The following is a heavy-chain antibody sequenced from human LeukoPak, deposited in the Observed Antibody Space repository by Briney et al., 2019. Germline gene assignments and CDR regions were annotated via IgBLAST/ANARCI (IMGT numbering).Heavy chain of an antibody. CDR3: ARSYSSSWYHDY. CDR1: GYTFTSYG. V-gene: IGHV1-18*01. CDR2: ISAYNGNT. Sequence: ASVKVSCKASGYTFTSYGISWVRQAPGQGLEGMGWISAYNGNTNYAQKVQGRVTMNTDTSTSTAYMELRSLRSDDTAVYYCARSYSSSWYHDYWGQGTLVTVSS. J-gene: IGHJ4*02. D-gene: IGHD6-13*01.